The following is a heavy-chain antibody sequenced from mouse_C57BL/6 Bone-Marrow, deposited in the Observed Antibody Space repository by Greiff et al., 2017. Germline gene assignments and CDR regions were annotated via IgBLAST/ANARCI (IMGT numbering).Heavy chain of an antibody. V-gene: IGHV1-64*01. CDR2: IHPNSGST. J-gene: IGHJ1*03. D-gene: IGHD2-5*01. CDR1: GYTFTSYW. CDR3: ARGGYSNYWYGDV. Sequence: QVQLQQPGAELVKPGASVTLSCKASGYTFTSYWMHWVKQRPGQGLEWIGMIHPNSGSTNYNEKFKSKATLTVDKSSSTAYMQLSSLTSEDSAVYYCARGGYSNYWYGDVWGTGTTVTVSS.